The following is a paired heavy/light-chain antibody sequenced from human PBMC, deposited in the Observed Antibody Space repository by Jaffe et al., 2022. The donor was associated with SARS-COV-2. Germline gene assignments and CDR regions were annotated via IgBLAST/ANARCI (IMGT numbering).Heavy chain of an antibody. CDR1: GFSFSTYT. Sequence: EVQLVESGGGLVNPGGSLRLSCAASGFSFSTYTMNWVRQAPGKGLEWVSSISSTSTYIYYADSVEGRFTISRDNSRNSLFLQMNSLRAGDTAVYYCARDSSSSSWRKLDYYYMDVWGKGTTVTVSS. J-gene: IGHJ6*03. D-gene: IGHD6-13*01. V-gene: IGHV3-21*01. CDR3: ARDSSSSSWRKLDYYYMDV. CDR2: ISSTSTYI.
Light chain of an antibody. CDR2: EDN. CDR3: GTWDSTLSGVV. J-gene: IGLJ2*01. V-gene: IGLV1-51*02. Sequence: QSVLTQPPSVSAAPGQKVTISCSGSSSNIVNNYVSWYQHLPGTAPKLLIYEDNKRPSGIPDRFSGSKSGTSATLGIAGLQTGDEADYYCGTWDSTLSGVVFGGGTKLTVL. CDR1: SSNIVNNY.